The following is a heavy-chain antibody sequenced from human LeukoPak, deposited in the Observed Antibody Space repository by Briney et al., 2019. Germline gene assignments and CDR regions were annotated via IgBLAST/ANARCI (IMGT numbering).Heavy chain of an antibody. V-gene: IGHV1-24*01. D-gene: IGHD3-3*01. J-gene: IGHJ4*02. CDR2: FDPEDGET. Sequence: APVKVSCKVSGYTLTELSMHWVRQAPGKGLEWMGGFDPEDGETIYAQKFQGRVTMTEDTSTDTAYMELSSLRSEDTAVYYCATGGLRFLEWSTYIGDYWGQGTLLTVSS. CDR3: ATGGLRFLEWSTYIGDY. CDR1: GYTLTELS.